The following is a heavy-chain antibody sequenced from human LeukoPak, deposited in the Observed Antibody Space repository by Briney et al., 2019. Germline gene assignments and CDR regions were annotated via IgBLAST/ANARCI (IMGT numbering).Heavy chain of an antibody. CDR1: GYTFTSYA. CDR2: INPNSGGT. CDR3: ARGTQWLVGSTLDY. J-gene: IGHJ4*02. Sequence: ASVKVSCKASGYTFTSYAMNWVRQAPGQGLEWMGWINPNSGGTNYAQKFQGRVTMTRDTSISTAYMELSRLRSDDTAVYYCARGTQWLVGSTLDYWGQGTLVTVSS. V-gene: IGHV1-2*02. D-gene: IGHD6-19*01.